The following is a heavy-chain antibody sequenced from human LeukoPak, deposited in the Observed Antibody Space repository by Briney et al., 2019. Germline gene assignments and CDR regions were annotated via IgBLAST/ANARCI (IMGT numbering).Heavy chain of an antibody. CDR3: ARGPLAGVNLFDP. D-gene: IGHD2-15*01. CDR1: GGSFSGYY. CDR2: INHSGST. Sequence: SETLSLTCAVHGGSFSGYYWSWIRQPPGKGLEWIGEINHSGSTNYNPPLKSRVTISVDTSKNQFSLKLSSVTAADTAVYYCARGPLAGVNLFDPWGQGTLVTVSS. V-gene: IGHV4-34*01. J-gene: IGHJ5*02.